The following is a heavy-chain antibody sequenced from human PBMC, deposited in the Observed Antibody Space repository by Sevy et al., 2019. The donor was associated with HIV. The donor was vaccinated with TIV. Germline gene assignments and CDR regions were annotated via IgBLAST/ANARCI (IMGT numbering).Heavy chain of an antibody. Sequence: GGSLRLSCAASEFTFSSYGMHWVRQAPGKGLEWVAVISYDGSNKYYADSVKGRFTISRDNSKNTLYLQMNSLRAEDTAVYYCAKDDYGSGSYYMGSGAFDIWGQGTMVTVSS. V-gene: IGHV3-30*18. D-gene: IGHD3-10*01. J-gene: IGHJ3*02. CDR1: EFTFSSYG. CDR3: AKDDYGSGSYYMGSGAFDI. CDR2: ISYDGSNK.